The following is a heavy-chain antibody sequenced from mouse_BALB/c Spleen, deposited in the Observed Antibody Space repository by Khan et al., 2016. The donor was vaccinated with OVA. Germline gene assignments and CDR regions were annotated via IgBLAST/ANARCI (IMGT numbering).Heavy chain of an antibody. V-gene: IGHV5-9*02. D-gene: IGHD2-10*01. J-gene: IGHJ3*01. CDR3: TRPSYYGNPWFTY. CDR1: GFAFNSYD. Sequence: EVMLVESGGGLVKPGGSLKLSCEVSGFAFNSYDMSWVRQTPEKRLEWVATISSTGTYTYYPDSVKGRFTISRATARNTLYLQMSSLRSEDTALYYCTRPSYYGNPWFTYWGQGTLVTVSA. CDR2: ISSTGTYT.